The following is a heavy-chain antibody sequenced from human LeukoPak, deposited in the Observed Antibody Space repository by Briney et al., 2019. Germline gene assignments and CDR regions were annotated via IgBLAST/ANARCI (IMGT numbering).Heavy chain of an antibody. Sequence: GGSLRLSCAASGFTFTSYSMSWVRQAPGKGLEWVANIRSDGVEKYYVDSVRGRFTISTDTAKNTLYLQMNSLRADDTAVYYCAREFTGYGNTDYWGQGTLVTVSS. CDR1: GFTFTSYS. CDR2: IRSDGVEK. D-gene: IGHD5-12*01. V-gene: IGHV3-7*03. CDR3: AREFTGYGNTDY. J-gene: IGHJ4*02.